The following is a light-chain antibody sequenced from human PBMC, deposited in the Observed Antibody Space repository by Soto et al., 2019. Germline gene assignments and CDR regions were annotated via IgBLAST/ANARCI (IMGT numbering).Light chain of an antibody. CDR3: QQYNSYLLT. V-gene: IGKV1-5*03. Sequence: DIQMTHSPSTLSASVGDRVTITCRASQSISSWLAWYQQKPGKAPKLLIYKASSLESGVPSRFSGSGSGTEFTLTISSLQPDDFATYYCQQYNSYLLTFGGGTKV. CDR2: KAS. CDR1: QSISSW. J-gene: IGKJ4*01.